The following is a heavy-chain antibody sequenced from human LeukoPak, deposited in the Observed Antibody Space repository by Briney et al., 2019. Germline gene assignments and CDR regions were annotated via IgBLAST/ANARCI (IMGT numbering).Heavy chain of an antibody. CDR3: AREVGATDY. Sequence: GGSLRLSCAASGFTFSYYWMSWVRQAPGKGLEWVASINQEGSDKHYADSVKGRFTISRDNAKNSLYLQMNSLRAEDAAVYFCAREVGATDYWGQGTLVTVSS. CDR2: INQEGSDK. D-gene: IGHD1-26*01. V-gene: IGHV3-7*04. J-gene: IGHJ4*02. CDR1: GFTFSYYW.